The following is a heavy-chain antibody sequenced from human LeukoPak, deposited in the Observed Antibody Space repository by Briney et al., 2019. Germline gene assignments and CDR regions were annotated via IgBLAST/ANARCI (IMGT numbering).Heavy chain of an antibody. D-gene: IGHD2-15*01. CDR3: AKSPVSSCRGSFCYPFDY. CDR1: GFTFRSYG. Sequence: GGSLRLSCAASGFTFRSYGMSWVRQIPGKGLEWVSAISGSDDGTYYADSVKGRFTISRDNSRNTLYLQMNTLRAEDTAVYFCAKSPVSSCRGSFCYPFDYWGQGNLVTVSS. V-gene: IGHV3-23*01. CDR2: ISGSDDGT. J-gene: IGHJ4*02.